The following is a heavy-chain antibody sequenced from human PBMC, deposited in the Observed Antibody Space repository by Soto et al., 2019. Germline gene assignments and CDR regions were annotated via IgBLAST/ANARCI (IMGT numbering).Heavy chain of an antibody. CDR3: ARQGFTYPPAYYDFWSGYYLGAFDI. Sequence: SETLSLPCTAAGGSISSSSYYGGWIRQPPGKGLEWIGSIYYSGRTYYNPSRKSPVTISGDTSKNQVSLKLSSVTAADTAVYYCARQGFTYPPAYYDFWSGYYLGAFDIWGQGTMVTVSS. CDR1: GGSISSSSYY. CDR2: IYYSGRT. D-gene: IGHD3-3*01. V-gene: IGHV4-39*01. J-gene: IGHJ3*02.